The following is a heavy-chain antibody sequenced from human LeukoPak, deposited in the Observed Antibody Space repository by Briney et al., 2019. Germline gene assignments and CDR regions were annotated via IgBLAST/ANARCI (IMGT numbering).Heavy chain of an antibody. CDR1: GYTFTSYD. V-gene: IGHV1-2*02. CDR3: ARIAARPGFGDWFDP. Sequence: GASVKVSCKASGYTFTSYDINWVRQAPGQGLEWMRWINPNSGGTNYAQKFQGRVTMTRDTSISTAYMELSRLRSDDTAVYYCARIAARPGFGDWFDPWGQGTLVTVSS. J-gene: IGHJ5*02. D-gene: IGHD6-6*01. CDR2: INPNSGGT.